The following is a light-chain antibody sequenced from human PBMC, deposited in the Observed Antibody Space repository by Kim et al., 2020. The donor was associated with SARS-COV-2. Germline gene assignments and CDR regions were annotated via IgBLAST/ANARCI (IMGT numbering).Light chain of an antibody. Sequence: QSVLTQPPSASGTPGQRVIISCSGSSSNIGSNSVYWYQQLPGTAPKLLIYKNNQRPSGVPDRFSASKSGTAASLAISGLRSEDEADYYCAAWDDSLSGPVFGGGTQLTVL. J-gene: IGLJ3*02. CDR3: AAWDDSLSGPV. CDR2: KNN. V-gene: IGLV1-47*01. CDR1: SSNIGSNS.